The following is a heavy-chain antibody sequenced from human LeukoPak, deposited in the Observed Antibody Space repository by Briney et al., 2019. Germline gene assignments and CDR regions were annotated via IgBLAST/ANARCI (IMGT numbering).Heavy chain of an antibody. V-gene: IGHV5-51*01. CDR1: GHNFSSHW. Sequence: GASLKISCQAFGHNFSSHWIAWVRQMPGKGQEWMGIIFPADSDTRVSPSFHGQVTLSVDRSINTAYLQWSSLKASDTAMYYCARLLIHGRRNYYYYMDVWGKGTAVTVSS. D-gene: IGHD2-15*01. CDR3: ARLLIHGRRNYYYYMDV. J-gene: IGHJ6*03. CDR2: IFPADSDT.